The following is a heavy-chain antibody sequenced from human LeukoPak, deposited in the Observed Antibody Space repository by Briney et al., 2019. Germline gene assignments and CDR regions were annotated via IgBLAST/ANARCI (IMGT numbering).Heavy chain of an antibody. V-gene: IGHV1-46*01. D-gene: IGHD3-22*01. J-gene: IGHJ3*02. CDR2: INPSGGST. CDR1: GYTFTSYY. CDR3: ARDRSKRRYYDSSGRPYDAFDI. Sequence: ASVKVSCKASGYTFTSYYMHWVRQAPGQGLGWMGIINPSGGSTNYAQKFQGRVTITADESTSTAYMELSSLRSEDTAVYYCARDRSKRRYYDSSGRPYDAFDIWGQGTMVTVSS.